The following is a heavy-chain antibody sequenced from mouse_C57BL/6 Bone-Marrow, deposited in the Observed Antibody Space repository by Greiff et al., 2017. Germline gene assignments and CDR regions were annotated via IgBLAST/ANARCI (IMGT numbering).Heavy chain of an antibody. J-gene: IGHJ2*01. CDR2: ISSGRSTI. CDR3: ANDADY. Sequence: EVTLMESGGGLVKPGGSLKLSCAASGFTFSDYGMHWVRQAPEKGLEWVAYISSGRSTIYYADTVKGRFTISRDNAKNTLFMQMTSLRAEDTAMYYCANDADYWGQGTTLTVSS. V-gene: IGHV5-17*01. CDR1: GFTFSDYG. D-gene: IGHD2-3*01.